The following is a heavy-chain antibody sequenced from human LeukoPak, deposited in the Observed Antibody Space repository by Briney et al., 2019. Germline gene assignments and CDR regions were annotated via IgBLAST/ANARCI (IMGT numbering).Heavy chain of an antibody. J-gene: IGHJ4*02. CDR3: ARHRAHWDTYYFDY. CDR1: GYSISSGYY. V-gene: IGHV4-38-2*01. Sequence: SETLSLTCAVSGYSISSGYYWGWIRQPPGKGLEWIGSIYHSGSTYYNPSLKSRVTISVDTSKNQFSLKLSSVTAADTAVYYCARHRAHWDTYYFDYWGQGTLVTVSS. CDR2: IYHSGST. D-gene: IGHD1/OR15-1a*01.